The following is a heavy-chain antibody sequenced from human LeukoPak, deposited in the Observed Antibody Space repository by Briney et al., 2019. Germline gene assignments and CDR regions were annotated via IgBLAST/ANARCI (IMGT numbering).Heavy chain of an antibody. CDR2: MNPNDDT. CDR1: GTRDD. J-gene: IGHJ5*02. D-gene: IGHD2-8*01. V-gene: IGHV1-8*01. CDR3: AKYERRGFDP. Sequence: ASVKVSCKTSGTRDDINWVRQAAGQGLEWVGWMNPNDDTGYAQKFQGRVTFTRNTSLRTVYMELRSLTFEDTAVYYCAKYERRGFDPWGQGILVTVSS.